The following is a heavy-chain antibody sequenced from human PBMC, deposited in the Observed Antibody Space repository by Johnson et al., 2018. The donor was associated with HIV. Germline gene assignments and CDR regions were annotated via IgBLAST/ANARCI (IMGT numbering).Heavy chain of an antibody. CDR1: GFTFDDYG. D-gene: IGHD1-1*01. CDR3: ARVTRYNWNSDAFDI. Sequence: VQLVESGGGVVRPGGSLRLSCAASGFTFDDYGMSWVRQAPGKGLEWVSGINWNGGSTGYADSVKGRFTISRDNAKNSLYLKMNSLRAEETALYYCARVTRYNWNSDAFDIWGQGTMVTVSS. J-gene: IGHJ3*02. CDR2: INWNGGST. V-gene: IGHV3-20*04.